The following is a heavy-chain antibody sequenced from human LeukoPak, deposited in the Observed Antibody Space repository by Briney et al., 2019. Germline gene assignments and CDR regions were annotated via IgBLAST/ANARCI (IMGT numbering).Heavy chain of an antibody. CDR1: GYTFTSYY. Sequence: ASVKVSCKASGYTFTSYYMHWVRQAPGQGLEWMGIINPSGGSTSYAQKFQGRVTMTRDTSTSTVYMELSSLRSEDTAGYYCARDLTNVDTAMVTRGSDYWGQGTLVTVSS. D-gene: IGHD5-18*01. CDR3: ARDLTNVDTAMVTRGSDY. V-gene: IGHV1-46*01. J-gene: IGHJ4*02. CDR2: INPSGGST.